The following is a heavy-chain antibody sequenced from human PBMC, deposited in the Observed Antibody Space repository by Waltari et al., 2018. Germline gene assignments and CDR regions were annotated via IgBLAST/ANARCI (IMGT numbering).Heavy chain of an antibody. CDR1: GFHFGSHW. Sequence: EVQLVESGGGLVQPGGSLRLSWSASGFHFGSHWMVWVRQALGRGLEWVANIKEDGSQKYFGDSVKGRFTISRDNAKNSLYLQMDSLRAEDTGVYYCARDVLERHSCFDYWGQGTLVSVAS. D-gene: IGHD1-1*01. V-gene: IGHV3-7*04. CDR3: ARDVLERHSCFDY. CDR2: IKEDGSQK. J-gene: IGHJ4*02.